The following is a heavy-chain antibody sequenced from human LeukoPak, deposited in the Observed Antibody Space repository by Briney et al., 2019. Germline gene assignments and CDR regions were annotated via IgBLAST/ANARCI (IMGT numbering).Heavy chain of an antibody. CDR1: GASVSSGSYY. Sequence: PSEALSLTCTVSGASVSSGSYYWTWIRQPPGKGLEWIGYIFYSGSTNYNPSLESRVTISFDTSKNQFSLKLTSVTAADTAVYYCARDPGVTTGTYNFDSWGQGSLVTVSS. D-gene: IGHD1-1*01. V-gene: IGHV4-61*01. J-gene: IGHJ4*02. CDR2: IFYSGST. CDR3: ARDPGVTTGTYNFDS.